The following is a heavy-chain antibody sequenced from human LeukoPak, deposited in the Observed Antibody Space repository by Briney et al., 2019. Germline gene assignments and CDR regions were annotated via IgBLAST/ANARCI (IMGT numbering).Heavy chain of an antibody. D-gene: IGHD3-9*01. V-gene: IGHV1-8*01. CDR1: GYTFTSYD. Sequence: ASVKVSCKASGYTFTSYDINWVRQATGQGLEWMGWMNPNSGNTCYAQKFQGRVTMTRNTSISTAYMELSSLRSEDTAVYYCARGGAYYDILTGYYMPREIDYWGQGTLVTVSS. CDR2: MNPNSGNT. CDR3: ARGGAYYDILTGYYMPREIDY. J-gene: IGHJ4*02.